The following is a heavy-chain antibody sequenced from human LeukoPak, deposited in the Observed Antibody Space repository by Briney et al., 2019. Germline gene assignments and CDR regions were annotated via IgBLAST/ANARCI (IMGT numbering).Heavy chain of an antibody. D-gene: IGHD1-7*01. V-gene: IGHV3-7*01. CDR1: GFTLSDYW. Sequence: GGSLRLSCAASGFTLSDYWMSWARQAPGKGLEWVANIKQDGSEKYYVDSVKSRFTISRDNAKNSLYLQMNSLRAEDTAVYYCAREERTGTTTPFDYWGQGTLVTVSS. J-gene: IGHJ4*02. CDR2: IKQDGSEK. CDR3: AREERTGTTTPFDY.